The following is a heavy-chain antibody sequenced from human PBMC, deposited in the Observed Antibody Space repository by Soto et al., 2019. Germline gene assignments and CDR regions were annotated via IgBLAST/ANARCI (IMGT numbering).Heavy chain of an antibody. V-gene: IGHV3-23*01. J-gene: IGHJ3*02. CDR3: AKDLVMITFGGVIVHGGAFDI. Sequence: GGSLRPPCTASGFTFSSYAMSWVPQAPGKGLEWVSAISGSGGSTYYADSVKGRFTISRDNSKNTLYLQMNSRRAEDTAVYYCAKDLVMITFGGVIVHGGAFDIWGQGTMVTVSS. D-gene: IGHD3-16*02. CDR1: GFTFSSYA. CDR2: ISGSGGST.